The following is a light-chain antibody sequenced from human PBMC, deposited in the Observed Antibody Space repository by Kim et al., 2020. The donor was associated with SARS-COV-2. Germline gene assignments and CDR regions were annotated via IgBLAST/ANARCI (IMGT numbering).Light chain of an antibody. CDR1: QSVSSN. CDR2: GAS. Sequence: EIVMTQSPATLSVSPGERATLSCRASQSVSSNLAWYQQKPGQAPRLLIYGASTRATGIPARFSGSGSGTEFTLTISSLQPEDFATYFCQQTYISPFTFGPGTKVDIK. CDR3: QQTYISPFT. V-gene: IGKV3-15*01. J-gene: IGKJ3*01.